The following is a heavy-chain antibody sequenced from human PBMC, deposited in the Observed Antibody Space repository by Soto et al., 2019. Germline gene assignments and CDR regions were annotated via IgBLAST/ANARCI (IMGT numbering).Heavy chain of an antibody. CDR2: IRTSGSDT. J-gene: IGHJ6*02. CDR1: GFTFSDFY. CDR3: ARDRGGGSIFGGHYGMDV. D-gene: IGHD3-3*01. V-gene: IGHV3-11*06. Sequence: GGSLRLSCAASGFTFSDFYVSWIRQAPGRGLEWVSNIRTSGSDTNYADSVKGRFTISRDNGKKSLYLEMKSLRVEDTAVYYCARDRGGGSIFGGHYGMDVWGQGTTVTVSS.